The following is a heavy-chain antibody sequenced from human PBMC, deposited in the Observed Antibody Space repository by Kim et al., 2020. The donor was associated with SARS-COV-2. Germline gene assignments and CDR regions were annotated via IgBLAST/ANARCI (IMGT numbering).Heavy chain of an antibody. Sequence: GGSLRLSCAASGFTFSSYGMHWVRQAPGKGLEWVAVISYDGSNKYYADSVKGRFTISRDNSKNTLYLQMNSLRAEDTAVYYCAKDYTIFGVVTEWGDYWGQGTLVTVSS. D-gene: IGHD3-3*01. V-gene: IGHV3-30*18. CDR2: ISYDGSNK. J-gene: IGHJ4*02. CDR1: GFTFSSYG. CDR3: AKDYTIFGVVTEWGDY.